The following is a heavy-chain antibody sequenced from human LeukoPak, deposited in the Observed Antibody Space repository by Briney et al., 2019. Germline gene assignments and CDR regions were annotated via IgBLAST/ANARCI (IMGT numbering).Heavy chain of an antibody. CDR3: AKEGYDSSGYSGYYGMDV. V-gene: IGHV3-30*18. Sequence: PGGSLRLSCAASGFTLSRYGMHWDRQAPGKGLEWGADISYDGRNKYYAHSVQGRFTISRDNTKNTLYMQMNSLRAEDTAVYYCAKEGYDSSGYSGYYGMDVWGQGTTVTVSS. CDR1: GFTLSRYG. CDR2: ISYDGRNK. D-gene: IGHD3-22*01. J-gene: IGHJ6*02.